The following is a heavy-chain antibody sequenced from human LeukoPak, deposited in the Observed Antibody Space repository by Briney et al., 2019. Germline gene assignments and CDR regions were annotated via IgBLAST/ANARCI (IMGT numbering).Heavy chain of an antibody. CDR3: ASLHGCSGGSCYSYFDY. D-gene: IGHD2-15*01. V-gene: IGHV1-69*05. Sequence: GASVNVSCKASGGTFSSYAISWVRQAPGQGLEWMGRIIPIFGTANYAQKFQGRVTITTDESTSTAYMELSSLRSEDTAVYYCASLHGCSGGSCYSYFDYWGQGTLVTVSS. J-gene: IGHJ4*02. CDR1: GGTFSSYA. CDR2: IIPIFGTA.